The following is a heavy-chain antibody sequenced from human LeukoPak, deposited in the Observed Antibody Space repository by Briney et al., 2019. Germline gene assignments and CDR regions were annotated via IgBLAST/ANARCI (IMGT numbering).Heavy chain of an antibody. Sequence: GGSLRLSCAASGFTFSSYAMSWVRQAPGKGLEWVSAISGSGGSTYYADSVKGRFTTSRDNSKNTLYLQMNSLRAEDTAVYYCAREFGVVTGFDYWGQGTLVTVSS. J-gene: IGHJ4*02. D-gene: IGHD3-3*01. CDR2: ISGSGGST. CDR3: AREFGVVTGFDY. V-gene: IGHV3-23*01. CDR1: GFTFSSYA.